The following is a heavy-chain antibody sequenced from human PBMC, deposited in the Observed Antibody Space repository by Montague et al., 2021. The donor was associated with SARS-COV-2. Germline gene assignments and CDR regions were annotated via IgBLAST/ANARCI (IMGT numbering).Heavy chain of an antibody. Sequence: SETLSLTCAVYGGSFSGHYWSWIRQPPGKGLEWIGEINNSGSTNYNPSLKSRVTISVDTSKSQFSLKLSSVTAADTGVYYCARWDPQTLTLIGLRGKSASDXWGQGTLVTVSS. D-gene: IGHD4-23*01. CDR2: INNSGST. CDR1: GGSFSGHY. V-gene: IGHV4-34*01. J-gene: IGHJ4*02. CDR3: ARWDPQTLTLIGLRGKSASDX.